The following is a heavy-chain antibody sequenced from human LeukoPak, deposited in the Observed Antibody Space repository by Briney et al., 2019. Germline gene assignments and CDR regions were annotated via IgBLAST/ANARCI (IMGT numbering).Heavy chain of an antibody. CDR2: INHSGST. CDR3: TRGKPARGSGRSSFGY. Sequence: SETLSLTCAVYGGSFSGYYWSWIRQPPGKGLEWIGEINHSGSTNYNPSLKSRVTISVDTSKNQFSLKLSSVTAADTAVYYCTRGKPARGSGRSSFGYWGQGTLVTVSS. CDR1: GGSFSGYY. V-gene: IGHV4-34*01. D-gene: IGHD3-10*01. J-gene: IGHJ4*02.